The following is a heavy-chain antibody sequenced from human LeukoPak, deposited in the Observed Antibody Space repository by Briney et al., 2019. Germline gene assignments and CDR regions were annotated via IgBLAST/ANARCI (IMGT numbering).Heavy chain of an antibody. CDR3: ATGRGEFDY. J-gene: IGHJ4*02. D-gene: IGHD3-10*01. CDR2: IYSGGST. Sequence: PGGSLRLSCAASGFTVSSNYMSWVRQARGKWLEWRSLIYSGGSTYYADAVKGRSTISRDHSKNTLYLQMNSLRAEDTAVYYCATGRGEFDYWGQGTLVTVSS. CDR1: GFTVSSNY. V-gene: IGHV3-53*01.